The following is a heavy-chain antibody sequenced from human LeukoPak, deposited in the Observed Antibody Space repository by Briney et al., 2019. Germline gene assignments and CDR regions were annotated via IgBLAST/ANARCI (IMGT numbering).Heavy chain of an antibody. D-gene: IGHD3-9*01. V-gene: IGHV6-1*01. CDR1: GDSVSSNSAA. Sequence: SQSLSLTCAISGDSVSSNSAAWNWIRQSPSRGLEWLGRTSYRTKWYNDYAVSVKSRITINPDTSKNQFSLQLNSVTPEDTAVYYCARTQYDILTGYYYYGMDVWGQGTTVTVSS. CDR2: TSYRTKWYN. CDR3: ARTQYDILTGYYYYGMDV. J-gene: IGHJ6*02.